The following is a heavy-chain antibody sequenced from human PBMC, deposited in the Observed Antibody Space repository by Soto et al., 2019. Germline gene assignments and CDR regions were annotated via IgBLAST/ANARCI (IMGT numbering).Heavy chain of an antibody. CDR1: GYTFTMYG. V-gene: IGHV1-18*01. Sequence: QVQLVQSGAEVKKPGASVKVSCKASGYTFTMYGISWVRQAPGQGLEWMGWISGYNGNTDYAQKVQGRVTMTTDTATSTVYMELGRLRCEDTAVYYCARQEYYYGSRGNGGTEFDSWGQGTLVTVSA. CDR3: ARQEYYYGSRGNGGTEFDS. D-gene: IGHD3-22*01. CDR2: ISGYNGNT. J-gene: IGHJ4*02.